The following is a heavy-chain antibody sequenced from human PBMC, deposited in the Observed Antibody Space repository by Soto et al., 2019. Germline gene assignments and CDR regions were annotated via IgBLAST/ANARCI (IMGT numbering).Heavy chain of an antibody. J-gene: IGHJ5*02. CDR2: IYWDGDR. D-gene: IGHD2-8*02. CDR3: AHRVPHNSYWDVGWFVP. V-gene: IGHV2-5*02. CDR1: GFSLTSSGVG. Sequence: QITLKESGPTLLEPTQTLTLTCSFSGFSLTSSGVGVGWLRQAPGKALECLGIIYWDGDRRYNPSLRQRLTITKDTSKNQVVLTMTYMEPVDTATYYCAHRVPHNSYWDVGWFVPWGQGTLVTVS.